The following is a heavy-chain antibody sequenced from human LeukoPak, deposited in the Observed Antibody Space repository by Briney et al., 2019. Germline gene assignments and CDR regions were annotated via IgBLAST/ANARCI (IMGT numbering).Heavy chain of an antibody. Sequence: ASVTVSFKASGYSFTVCYMHWVRQAPGPRLEWMERINPNCGGTNYPQKLHGRGAMTRETSISTAYLELSRLRSDDTAVYYCAGAFPYYYGSGSFYYYMDVWGKGTTVTVS. CDR2: INPNCGGT. V-gene: IGHV1-2*06. D-gene: IGHD3-10*01. J-gene: IGHJ6*03. CDR3: AGAFPYYYGSGSFYYYMDV. CDR1: GYSFTVCY.